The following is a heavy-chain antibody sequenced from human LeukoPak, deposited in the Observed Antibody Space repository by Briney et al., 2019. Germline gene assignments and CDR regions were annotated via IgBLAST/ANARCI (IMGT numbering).Heavy chain of an antibody. CDR1: GNYC. CDR2: INSDGSWT. Sequence: GSLRLSCAASGNYCMHWVRQAPGKGLVWVSHINSDGSWTSYADFVKGRFTISKDNAKNTVYLQMNNLRAEDTAVYYCVSFYETYWGRGTLVTVSS. J-gene: IGHJ4*02. CDR3: VSFYETY. D-gene: IGHD2-2*01. V-gene: IGHV3-74*01.